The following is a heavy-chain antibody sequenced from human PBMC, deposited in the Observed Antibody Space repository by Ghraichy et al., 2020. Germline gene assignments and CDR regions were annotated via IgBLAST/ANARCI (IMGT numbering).Heavy chain of an antibody. Sequence: SVKVSCKASGGTFSSYAISWVRQAPGQGLEWMGGIIPIFGTANYAQKFQGRVTITADKSTSTAYMELSSLRSEDTAVYYCARDRPFEVFGVAPYGMDVWGQGTTVTVSS. V-gene: IGHV1-69*06. CDR2: IIPIFGTA. J-gene: IGHJ6*02. CDR3: ARDRPFEVFGVAPYGMDV. D-gene: IGHD3-3*01. CDR1: GGTFSSYA.